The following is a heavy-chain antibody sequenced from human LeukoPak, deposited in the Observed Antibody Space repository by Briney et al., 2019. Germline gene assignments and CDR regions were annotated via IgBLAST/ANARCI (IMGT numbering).Heavy chain of an antibody. CDR2: IYHTGNT. Sequence: SETLSLTCTVSGYSISSGYYWGWIRQPPGKGLECIGSIYHTGNTFYNPSLKTRVTISLDTSKNHFSLKLNSVTAADTAVYYCARSYNWNYGNFDYWGQGTLVTVSS. J-gene: IGHJ4*02. D-gene: IGHD1-7*01. V-gene: IGHV4-38-2*02. CDR3: ARSYNWNYGNFDY. CDR1: GYSISSGYY.